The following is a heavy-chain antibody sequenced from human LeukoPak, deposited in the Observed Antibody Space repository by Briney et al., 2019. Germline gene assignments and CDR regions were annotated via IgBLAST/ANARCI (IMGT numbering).Heavy chain of an antibody. D-gene: IGHD6-13*01. V-gene: IGHV3-48*04. Sequence: GGSLRLSCVVSGFSFSTYSLNWIRQAPGKGLEWVSYISSSGNIIYYADSVKGRFTVSRDNAQNSLYLQMNGLGAEDTAVYYCARDIDSSSWYDPYFDYWGQGTLVTVSS. CDR3: ARDIDSSSWYDPYFDY. CDR2: ISSSGNII. CDR1: GFSFSTYS. J-gene: IGHJ4*02.